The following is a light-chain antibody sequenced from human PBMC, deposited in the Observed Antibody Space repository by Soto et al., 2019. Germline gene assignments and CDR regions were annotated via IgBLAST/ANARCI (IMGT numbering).Light chain of an antibody. V-gene: IGKV1-39*01. CDR1: QSISSY. J-gene: IGKJ5*01. CDR2: AAS. Sequence: DIQMTQSPSSLSASVGDRVTMTCRASQSISSYLNWYQQKPGKAPKLLIYAASSLQSGVPSRFSGSGSGTDFTLTISSLQPEDFATYYCQQSYSTSFGQGTRLEIK. CDR3: QQSYSTS.